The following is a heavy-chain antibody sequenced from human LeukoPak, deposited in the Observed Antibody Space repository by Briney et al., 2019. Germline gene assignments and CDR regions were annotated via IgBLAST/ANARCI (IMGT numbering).Heavy chain of an antibody. CDR3: ARGDDSTTYGLGY. Sequence: SETLSLTYAVYGDSFSGYYWTWLRQPPGKGLEWIGEINHRGSTNYNPSLKSRVTISVDMSKNQVSLRLSSVTAADTAVYYCARGDDSTTYGLGYWGQGTLVTVSS. J-gene: IGHJ4*02. V-gene: IGHV4-34*01. D-gene: IGHD2/OR15-2a*01. CDR1: GDSFSGYY. CDR2: INHRGST.